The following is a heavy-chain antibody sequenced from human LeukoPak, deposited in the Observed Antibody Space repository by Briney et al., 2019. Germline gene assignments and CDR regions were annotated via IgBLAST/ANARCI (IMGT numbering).Heavy chain of an antibody. CDR3: ARDSSGWSNWFDP. J-gene: IGHJ5*02. V-gene: IGHV3-21*01. Sequence: PGGSLRLSCAASGFTFSSHNMIWVRQAPGKGLEWVQSISSSSSYIYYADSVKGRFTISRHNAKNSLYLQMNSLRVEDTAVYYCARDSSGWSNWFDPWGEGPLVTVSS. CDR2: ISSSSSYI. CDR1: GFTFSSHN. D-gene: IGHD6-19*01.